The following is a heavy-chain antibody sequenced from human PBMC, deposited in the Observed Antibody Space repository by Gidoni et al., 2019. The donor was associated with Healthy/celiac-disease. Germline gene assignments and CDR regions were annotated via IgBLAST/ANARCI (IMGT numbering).Heavy chain of an antibody. CDR2: ISSSSSTI. D-gene: IGHD6-13*01. J-gene: IGHJ2*01. CDR1: GFTFSSDS. Sequence: EVQLLESGGGLVQPGGSLRLSCAASGFTFSSDSMNWVRQAPGKGLEWVSYISSSSSTIYYADSVKGRFTISRDNAKNSLYLQMNSLRAEDTAVYYCARDPSWGSSSWYWYFDLWGRGTLVTVSS. CDR3: ARDPSWGSSSWYWYFDL. V-gene: IGHV3-48*01.